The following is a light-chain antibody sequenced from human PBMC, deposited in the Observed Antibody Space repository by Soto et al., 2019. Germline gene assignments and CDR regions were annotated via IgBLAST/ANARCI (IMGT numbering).Light chain of an antibody. V-gene: IGKV3-15*01. Sequence: EIVMTQSPATLSVSPGERATLSCRASQSLSNSLAWYQQRPGQAPRLLLYGASTRATGIPARFSGSRSGTEFTLTISSLQSEDFAVYYCQQYHNWPRTFGQGSKVEIK. J-gene: IGKJ1*01. CDR2: GAS. CDR3: QQYHNWPRT. CDR1: QSLSNS.